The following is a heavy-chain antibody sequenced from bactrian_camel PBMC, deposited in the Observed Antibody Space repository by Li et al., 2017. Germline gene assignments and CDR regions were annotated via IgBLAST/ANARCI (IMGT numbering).Heavy chain of an antibody. CDR1: VFTFSRYW. V-gene: IGHV3S25*01. J-gene: IGHJ4*01. D-gene: IGHD3*01. CDR3: AADHNRGCMGWPTFEYDY. Sequence: QLVESGGGSVQPGASLTLSRAASVFTFSRYWMYWARQVPGKGLERVASINSDGGTTYYQDSVKGRFTITQDNGKNTVYLQMNSLKPEDTAMYYCAADHNRGCMGWPTFEYDYTGQGTQVTV. CDR2: INSDGGTT.